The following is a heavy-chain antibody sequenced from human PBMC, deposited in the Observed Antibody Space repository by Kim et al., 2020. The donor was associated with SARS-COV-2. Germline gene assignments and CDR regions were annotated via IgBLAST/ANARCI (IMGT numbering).Heavy chain of an antibody. CDR1: GGSISSYY. CDR2: IYYSGST. CDR3: ARDRPEGGGADD. V-gene: IGHV4-59*01. Sequence: SETLSLTCTVSGGSISSYYWSWIRQPPGKGLEWIGYIYYSGSTNYNPSLKSRVTISVDTSKNQFSLKLSSVTAADTAVYYCARDRPEGGGADDWGQGTLVSVSS. J-gene: IGHJ4*02. D-gene: IGHD2-21*01.